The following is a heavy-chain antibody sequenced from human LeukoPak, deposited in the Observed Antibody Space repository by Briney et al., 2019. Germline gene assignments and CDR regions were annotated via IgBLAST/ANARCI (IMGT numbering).Heavy chain of an antibody. CDR3: AIRRDGYNFLY. Sequence: ASVKVSCKASGYTFTSYYMHWVRQAPGRGLEWMGIVNPSDGSTTYAQKFQGRVTMTGDTSTSTVYMELSSLRSEDTAVYYCAIRRDGYNFLYWGQGTLVTVSS. J-gene: IGHJ4*02. CDR2: VNPSDGST. V-gene: IGHV1-46*01. CDR1: GYTFTSYY. D-gene: IGHD5-24*01.